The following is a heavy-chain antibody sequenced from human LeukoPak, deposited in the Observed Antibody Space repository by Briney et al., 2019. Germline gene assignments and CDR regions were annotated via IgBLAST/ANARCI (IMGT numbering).Heavy chain of an antibody. V-gene: IGHV4-31*03. Sequence: SETLSLTCTVSGGSISSGGYYWSWIRQHPGKGLEWIGYIYYSGSTYYNPSLKSRVTISVDTSKNQFSLRLNSVTAADTAVYYCAREDYYYYGMDVWGQGTTVTVSS. J-gene: IGHJ6*02. CDR3: AREDYYYYGMDV. CDR2: IYYSGST. CDR1: GGSISSGGYY.